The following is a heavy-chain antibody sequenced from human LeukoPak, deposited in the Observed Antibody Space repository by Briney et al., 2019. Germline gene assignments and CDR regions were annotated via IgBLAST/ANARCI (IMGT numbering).Heavy chain of an antibody. CDR2: INHSGST. V-gene: IGHV4-34*01. J-gene: IGHJ6*02. Sequence: PSETLSLTCAVYGGSFSGYYWSWIRQPPGKGLEWIGEINHSGSTNYNPSLKSRVTISVDTSKNQFSLKLSSVTAADTAVYYCARARGALRLGDDKYNYYGMDVWGRGTTVTVSS. CDR3: ARARGALRLGDDKYNYYGMDV. CDR1: GGSFSGYY. D-gene: IGHD3-16*01.